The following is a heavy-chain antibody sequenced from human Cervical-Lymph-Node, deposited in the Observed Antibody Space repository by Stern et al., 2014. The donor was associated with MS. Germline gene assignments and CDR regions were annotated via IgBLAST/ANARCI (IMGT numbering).Heavy chain of an antibody. Sequence: HVQLVESGAEVKKPGASVKVSCKASGYSFTAYYMHWVRQAPGQGLEWMGWIDPNSGGTKSAQNFQGRVTMTRDTSISTFYMELSGLTSDDTAVFYCARERHSMDVWGQGTTVTVSS. J-gene: IGHJ6*02. CDR1: GYSFTAYY. CDR3: ARERHSMDV. CDR2: IDPNSGGT. V-gene: IGHV1-2*02.